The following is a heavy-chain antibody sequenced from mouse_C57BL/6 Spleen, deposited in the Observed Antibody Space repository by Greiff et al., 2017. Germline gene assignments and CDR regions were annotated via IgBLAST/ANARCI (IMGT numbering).Heavy chain of an antibody. CDR2: INPGSGGT. CDR3: ARHYGSVVFAY. D-gene: IGHD1-1*01. Sequence: QVQLQQSGAELVRPGTSVKVSCKASGYAFTNYLIEWVKQRPGQGLEWIGVINPGSGGTNYNEKFKGKATLTADKSSSTAYMQLSSLTSEDSAVYFCARHYGSVVFAYWGQGTLVTVSA. J-gene: IGHJ3*01. CDR1: GYAFTNYL. V-gene: IGHV1-54*01.